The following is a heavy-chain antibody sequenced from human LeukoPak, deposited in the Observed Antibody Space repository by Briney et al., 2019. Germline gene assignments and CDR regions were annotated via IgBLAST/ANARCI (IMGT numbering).Heavy chain of an antibody. V-gene: IGHV3-48*03. CDR1: GFTFSSYE. D-gene: IGHD2-2*01. Sequence: AGGSLRLSCAASGFTFSSYEMNWVRQAPGKGLEWVSYISSSSSTIYYADSVKGRFTISRDNAKNSLYLQMNSLRAEDTAVYYCARGLTAGVAVPAGLYSWFDPWGQGTLVTVSS. J-gene: IGHJ5*02. CDR2: ISSSSSTI. CDR3: ARGLTAGVAVPAGLYSWFDP.